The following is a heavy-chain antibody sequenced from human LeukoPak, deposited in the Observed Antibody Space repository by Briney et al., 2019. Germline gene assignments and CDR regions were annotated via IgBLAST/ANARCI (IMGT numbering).Heavy chain of an antibody. Sequence: PPETLSLTCTVSGGSISSYYWSWIRQPPGKGLEWIGYIYYSGSTNYNPSLKSRVTISVDTSKNQFSLKLSSVTAADTAVYCCARDRAAAGINYYYYMDVWGKGTTVTVSS. CDR3: ARDRAAAGINYYYYMDV. CDR2: IYYSGST. CDR1: GGSISSYY. V-gene: IGHV4-59*12. J-gene: IGHJ6*03. D-gene: IGHD6-13*01.